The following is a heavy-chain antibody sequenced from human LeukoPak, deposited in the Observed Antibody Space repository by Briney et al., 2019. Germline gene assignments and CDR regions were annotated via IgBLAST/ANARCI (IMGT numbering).Heavy chain of an antibody. CDR2: ISYDGSNK. CDR1: GFTFSSYA. J-gene: IGHJ4*02. Sequence: GGSLRLSCAASGFTFSSYAMHWVRQAPGKGLEWVAVISYDGSNKYYADSVKGRFTISRDNSKNTLYLQMNSLRDEDTAVYYCAKEVSSYSSSWYYFDYWGQGTLVTVSS. D-gene: IGHD6-13*01. CDR3: AKEVSSYSSSWYYFDY. V-gene: IGHV3-30-3*01.